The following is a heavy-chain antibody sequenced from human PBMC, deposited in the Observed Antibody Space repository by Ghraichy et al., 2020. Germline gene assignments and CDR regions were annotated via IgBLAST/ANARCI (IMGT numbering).Heavy chain of an antibody. J-gene: IGHJ4*02. Sequence: GGSLRLSCAGSGFTFSRYSLNWVRQAPGKGLEWIAYISSSGSTTYYADSVKGRFTISRDSANSSLYLQMNSLRAEDTAVYYCARDRFGDYDPEDWGQGTLVTVSS. CDR2: ISSSGSTT. V-gene: IGHV3-48*01. D-gene: IGHD4-17*01. CDR3: ARDRFGDYDPED. CDR1: GFTFSRYS.